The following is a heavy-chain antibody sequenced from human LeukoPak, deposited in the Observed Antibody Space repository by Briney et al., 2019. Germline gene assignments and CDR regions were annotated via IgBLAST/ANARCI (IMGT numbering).Heavy chain of an antibody. Sequence: GGSLRLSCAASGFTFSSYAMSWVRQAPGKGLEWVSGMSISGDSTYYADSVKGRFTISRDSSKNTLYLQMNSLRAEDTAVYYCAKGQGEPYYDFWNTYFDYWGQGTLVTVFS. CDR3: AKGQGEPYYDFWNTYFDY. V-gene: IGHV3-23*01. D-gene: IGHD3-3*01. CDR1: GFTFSSYA. J-gene: IGHJ4*02. CDR2: MSISGDST.